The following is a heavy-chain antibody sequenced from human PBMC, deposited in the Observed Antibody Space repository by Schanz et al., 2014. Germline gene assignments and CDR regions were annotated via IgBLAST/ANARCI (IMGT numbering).Heavy chain of an antibody. J-gene: IGHJ4*02. D-gene: IGHD1-1*01. CDR1: GFTFSDHY. CDR2: ISSSSSYI. CDR3: ARAHGNNWYGKGLDY. Sequence: EVQLVESGGGLVQPGGSLRLSCAASGFTFSDHYMDWVRQAPGKGLEWVSSISSSSSYIYYADSVKGRFTISRDNAKNSLYLQMNSLRAEDTAVYFCARAHGNNWYGKGLDYWGQGTQVTVSS. V-gene: IGHV3-21*01.